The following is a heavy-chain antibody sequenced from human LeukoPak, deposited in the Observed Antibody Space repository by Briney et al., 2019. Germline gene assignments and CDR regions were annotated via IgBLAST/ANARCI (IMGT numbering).Heavy chain of an antibody. CDR2: IYTSGST. CDR1: SGSISSGSYY. CDR3: ASARCSGGSCPGYFDY. J-gene: IGHJ4*02. Sequence: PSETLSLTCTVSSGSISSGSYYWSWIRLPAGKGLEWIGRIYTSGSTNYNPSLKSRVTISVDTSKNQFSLKLSSVTAADTAVYYCASARCSGGSCPGYFDYWGQGTLVTVSS. D-gene: IGHD2-15*01. V-gene: IGHV4-61*02.